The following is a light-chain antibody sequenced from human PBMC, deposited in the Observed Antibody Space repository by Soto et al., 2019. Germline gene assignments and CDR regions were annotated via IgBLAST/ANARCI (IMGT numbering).Light chain of an antibody. CDR2: GNT. Sequence: QSVLTQPPSVSGAPGQRVTISCTGSSSNIGAGYDVSWYQQLPGTAPKFLIYGNTDRPSGVPDRFSGSKSGTSASLAITGLQAEDEADYYCQSYDSSLSGYVFGTGNKVTVL. CDR1: SSNIGAGYD. J-gene: IGLJ1*01. CDR3: QSYDSSLSGYV. V-gene: IGLV1-40*01.